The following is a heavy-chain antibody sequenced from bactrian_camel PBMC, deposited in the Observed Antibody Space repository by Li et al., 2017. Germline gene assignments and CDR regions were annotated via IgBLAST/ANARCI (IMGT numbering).Heavy chain of an antibody. Sequence: QLVESGGGSVQAGGSLRLSCTASGDTADYDCMGWWRDSRDSQGRPQMTVAGISSGGSSSYYDDSVKGRFTISQDNGKNTVTLQMDSLKPEDTAVYYCAVGHWAGRCYPAAGYCGQGTQVTVS. CDR1: GDTADYDC. J-gene: IGHJ6*01. V-gene: IGHV3S53*01. CDR2: ISSGGSSS. D-gene: IGHD1*01. CDR3: AVGHWAGRCYPAAGY.